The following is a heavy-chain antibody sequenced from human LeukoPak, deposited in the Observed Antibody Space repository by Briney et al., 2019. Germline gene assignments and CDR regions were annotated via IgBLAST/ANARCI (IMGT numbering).Heavy chain of an antibody. J-gene: IGHJ4*02. CDR1: GGSISSSNW. CDR3: ARAFGELSSFDY. CDR2: IYHSGST. Sequence: PSETLSLTCAVSGGSISSSNWWSWVREPPGKGLEWIGEIYHSGSTNYNPSLKSRVTISVDKSKNQFSLKLSSVTAADTAVYYCARAFGELSSFDYWGQGTLVTVSS. V-gene: IGHV4-4*02. D-gene: IGHD3-10*01.